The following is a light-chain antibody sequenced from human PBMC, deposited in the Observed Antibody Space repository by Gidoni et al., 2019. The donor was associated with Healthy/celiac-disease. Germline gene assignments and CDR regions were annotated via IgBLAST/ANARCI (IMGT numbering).Light chain of an antibody. Sequence: IMITQSPSSLAVSLGEGAPIHCKSSPSVLYSSNNKNYLAWYQQKPGQPPKRLIYLASTRESGVPDRFSGSGSGTDFTLTISSLQAEDVAVYYCQQHYSTPPWTFGQGTKVEIK. CDR1: PSVLYSSNNKNY. V-gene: IGKV4-1*01. CDR3: QQHYSTPPWT. J-gene: IGKJ1*01. CDR2: LAS.